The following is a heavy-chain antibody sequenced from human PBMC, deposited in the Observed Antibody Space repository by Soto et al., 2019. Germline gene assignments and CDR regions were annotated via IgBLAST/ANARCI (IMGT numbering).Heavy chain of an antibody. J-gene: IGHJ1*01. D-gene: IGHD6-13*01. Sequence: QVQFVQSGAEVKKPGASVKVSCKASGYTFTSYAMHWVRQAPGQRLEWMGWINAGNGNTKYSQKFQGRVTITADESTSTAYMELSSLRSEDTAVYYCARDLHPIAAAGNFQHWGQGTLVTVSS. V-gene: IGHV1-3*01. CDR3: ARDLHPIAAAGNFQH. CDR1: GYTFTSYA. CDR2: INAGNGNT.